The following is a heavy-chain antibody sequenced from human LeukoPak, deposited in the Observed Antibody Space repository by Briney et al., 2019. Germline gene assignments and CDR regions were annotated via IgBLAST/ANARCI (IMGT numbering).Heavy chain of an antibody. CDR1: EFTFGDFA. CDR2: ISGSGDST. Sequence: GGSLRLSCTASEFTFGDFAISWVRQAPGKGLEWVSGISGSGDSTFYADSVKGRFTISRDNSKNTRYLQMNSLRAEDTAVYYCAKTYYSSRAHYYYYYYMDVWGKGTTVTISS. J-gene: IGHJ6*03. CDR3: AKTYYSSRAHYYYYYYMDV. D-gene: IGHD3-10*01. V-gene: IGHV3-23*01.